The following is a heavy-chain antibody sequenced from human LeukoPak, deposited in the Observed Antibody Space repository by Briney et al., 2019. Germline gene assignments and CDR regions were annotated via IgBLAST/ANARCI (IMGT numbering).Heavy chain of an antibody. V-gene: IGHV3-23*01. CDR1: GFTFSSYA. D-gene: IGHD2-2*01. Sequence: PGGSLRLSCAASGFTFSSYAMTWVRQAPGKGLEWVSAISGSDGSAYYADSVRGRFTISRDNSKNTLYLQMNSLRAEDTAVYYWAEGWCSSTSCSFDYWGQGTLVTVSS. CDR2: ISGSDGSA. CDR3: AEGWCSSTSCSFDY. J-gene: IGHJ4*02.